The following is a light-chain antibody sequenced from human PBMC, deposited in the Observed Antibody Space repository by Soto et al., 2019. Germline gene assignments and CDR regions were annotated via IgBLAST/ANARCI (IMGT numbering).Light chain of an antibody. CDR1: QSVGRNF. J-gene: IGKJ4*01. V-gene: IGKV3-20*01. CDR2: GAS. Sequence: EIVLTQSPGTLSLSPGETTTLSCRASQSVGRNFLAWYQQKPGRAPRLLIHGASYRATGVPDRFSGSGSETYFILTIIRLEPEDFAVYYCHQYAASPLTFGGGTKVAIK. CDR3: HQYAASPLT.